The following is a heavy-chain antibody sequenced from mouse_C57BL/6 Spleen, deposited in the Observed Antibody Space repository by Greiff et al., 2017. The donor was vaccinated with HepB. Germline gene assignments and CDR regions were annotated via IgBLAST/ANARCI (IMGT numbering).Heavy chain of an antibody. CDR1: GFTFTDYY. Sequence: EVNVVESGGGLVQPGGSLSLSCAASGFTFTDYYMSWVRQPPGKALEWLGFIRNKANGYTTEYSASVKGRFTISRDNSQSILYLQMNALRAEDSATYYCARSLGSSYFDYWGQGTTLTVSS. V-gene: IGHV7-3*01. CDR2: IRNKANGYTT. J-gene: IGHJ2*01. D-gene: IGHD1-1*01. CDR3: ARSLGSSYFDY.